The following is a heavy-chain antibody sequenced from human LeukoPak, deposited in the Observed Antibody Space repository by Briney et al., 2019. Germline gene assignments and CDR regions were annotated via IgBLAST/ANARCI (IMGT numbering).Heavy chain of an antibody. J-gene: IGHJ4*02. V-gene: IGHV3-7*01. CDR2: IKQDGSEK. Sequence: GGSLRLSCAASGFTFSSYWMSWVRQAPGKGLEWVANIKQDGSEKYYVDSVKGRFTISRDNAMNSLYLQMNSLRAEDTAVYYCAREGSYGDWGQGFDYWGQGTLVTVSS. D-gene: IGHD4-17*01. CDR3: AREGSYGDWGQGFDY. CDR1: GFTFSSYW.